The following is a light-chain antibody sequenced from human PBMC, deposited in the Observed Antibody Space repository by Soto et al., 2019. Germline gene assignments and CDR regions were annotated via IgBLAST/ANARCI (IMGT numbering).Light chain of an antibody. CDR2: EVS. Sequence: QSALTQPASVSGSPGQSITISCTGTSSDVGGYNYVSWYQQHPGKAPKLIILEVSNRPSGVSNRFSGSKSGNTASLTISGLQPEDESHYYCSSFTSTSTVVFGGGTKLTVL. J-gene: IGLJ2*01. CDR3: SSFTSTSTVV. V-gene: IGLV2-14*01. CDR1: SSDVGGYNY.